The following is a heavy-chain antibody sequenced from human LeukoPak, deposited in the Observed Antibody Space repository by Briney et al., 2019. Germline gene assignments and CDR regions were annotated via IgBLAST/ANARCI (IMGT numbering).Heavy chain of an antibody. CDR1: GFTFSSYW. CDR3: ARGGPVKSIYDPHWYDP. D-gene: IGHD3-3*01. Sequence: GGSLRLSCAATGFTFSSYWLHWVRQAPGKGLTWVSRINTDGSRINYADSVKGRFTSSRDNAKNTLYLQMNSLRVEDTAVYFCARGGPVKSIYDPHWYDPWGRGTQVTVSS. J-gene: IGHJ5*02. V-gene: IGHV3-74*01. CDR2: INTDGSRI.